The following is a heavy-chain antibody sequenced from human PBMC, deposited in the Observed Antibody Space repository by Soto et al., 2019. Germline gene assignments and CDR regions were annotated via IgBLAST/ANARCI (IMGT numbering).Heavy chain of an antibody. CDR1: GDSITRSGSY. V-gene: IGHV4-39*01. Sequence: QLQLQESGPGLVKPSETLALTCSVSGDSITRSGSYWDWIRQPAGKGPEWIGSIFKTGSTIYKPSLKSRLTIRVDTSKNQFSVKLTSVTDADTAVYYCARPGAGLGYAFDFWG. D-gene: IGHD7-27*01. CDR2: IFKTGST. J-gene: IGHJ3*01. CDR3: ARPGAGLGYAFDF.